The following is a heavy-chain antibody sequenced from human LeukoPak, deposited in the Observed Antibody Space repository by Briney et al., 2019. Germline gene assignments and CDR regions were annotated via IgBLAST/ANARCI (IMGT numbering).Heavy chain of an antibody. CDR3: ALGGVSPTTGWFDP. CDR1: GYTFTGYY. V-gene: IGHV1-2*02. Sequence: AASVKVSCKASGYTFTGYYMHWVRQAPGQGLEWMGWINPNNGGTTYVQKFQGRVTMTRDTSISTAYMELSSLRFDDTAVYYCALGGVSPTTGWFDPWGQGTLVTVSS. J-gene: IGHJ5*02. D-gene: IGHD3-16*01. CDR2: INPNNGGT.